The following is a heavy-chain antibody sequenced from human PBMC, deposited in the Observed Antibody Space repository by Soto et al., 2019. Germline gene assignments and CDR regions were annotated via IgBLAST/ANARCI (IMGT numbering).Heavy chain of an antibody. Sequence: SETLSLTCAVSCYSISSGYYWGWIRQPPGKGLEWIGSIYHSGSTYYNPSLKSRVTISVDTSKNQFSLKLSSVTAADTAVYYCARDKYSGSREFDYWGQGTLVTVSS. J-gene: IGHJ4*02. V-gene: IGHV4-38-2*02. CDR1: CYSISSGYY. D-gene: IGHD1-26*01. CDR3: ARDKYSGSREFDY. CDR2: IYHSGST.